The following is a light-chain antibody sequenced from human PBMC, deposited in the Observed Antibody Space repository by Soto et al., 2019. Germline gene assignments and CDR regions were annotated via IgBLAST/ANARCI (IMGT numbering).Light chain of an antibody. CDR3: ATWDASLSAGV. J-gene: IGLJ2*01. CDR1: SSNIGAGYD. Sequence: QSAMTQPPSVSGAPGQRVTISCTGTSSNIGAGYDVHWYRQVPGTAPKLLIYANTNRPSGVPDRFSGSKSGTSASLAITGLQPEDEADYYCATWDASLSAGVFGGGTQLTVL. CDR2: ANT. V-gene: IGLV1-40*01.